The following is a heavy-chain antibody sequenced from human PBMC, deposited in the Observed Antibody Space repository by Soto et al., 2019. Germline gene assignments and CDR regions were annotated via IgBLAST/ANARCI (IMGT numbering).Heavy chain of an antibody. J-gene: IGHJ5*02. CDR1: GFTFDDYG. CDR2: INWNGGST. V-gene: IGHV3-20*01. CDR3: ARGPLCSNDWYLNWFDP. Sequence: AGGSLRLSCAASGFTFDDYGMSWVRQAPGKGLEWVSAINWNGGSTGYADSVKGRFTISRDNAKNSLYLQMNSLRAEDTALYHCARGPLCSNDWYLNWFDPWGQGTLVTVSS. D-gene: IGHD3-9*01.